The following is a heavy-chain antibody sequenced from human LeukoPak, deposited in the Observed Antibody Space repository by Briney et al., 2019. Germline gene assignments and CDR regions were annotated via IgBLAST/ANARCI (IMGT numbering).Heavy chain of an antibody. V-gene: IGHV3-30*03. CDR3: AGHFGAWHYFDY. CDR1: GFTFSSYG. Sequence: GGSLRLSCAASGFTFSSYGMHWVRQAPGKGLEWVAVISYDGSTKYSTDSVKGRFTISRDNSKNTLCLQMNSLRPEDTAVYYCAGHFGAWHYFDYWGQGTLVTVSS. CDR2: ISYDGSTK. J-gene: IGHJ4*02. D-gene: IGHD3-3*01.